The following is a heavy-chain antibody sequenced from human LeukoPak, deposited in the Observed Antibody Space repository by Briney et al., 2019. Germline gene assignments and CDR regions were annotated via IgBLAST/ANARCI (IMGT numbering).Heavy chain of an antibody. CDR2: INHSGST. V-gene: IGHV4-34*01. CDR3: ARGIAAAGTVQNDY. J-gene: IGHJ4*02. D-gene: IGHD6-13*01. Sequence: SETLSLTCAVYGGSFSGYYWSWIRQPPGKGLEWIGEINHSGSTNYNPSLKSRVTISVDTPKNQFSLKLSSVTAADTAVYYCARGIAAAGTVQNDYWGQGTLVTVSS. CDR1: GGSFSGYY.